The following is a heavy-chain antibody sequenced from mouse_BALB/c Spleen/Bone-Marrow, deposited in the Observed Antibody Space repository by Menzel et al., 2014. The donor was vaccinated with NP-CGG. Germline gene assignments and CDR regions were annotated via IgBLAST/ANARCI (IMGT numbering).Heavy chain of an antibody. CDR3: ARAVYGNFDY. Sequence: EVHLVESGGGLVQPGGSLRLSCATSGFTFSDFYMEWVRQPPGKRLEWIAASRNKVNDYTTGYSASVKGRFIVSRDTSQSILYLQMNALRAEDTAIYYCARAVYGNFDYWGQGTTLTVSS. CDR1: GFTFSDFY. J-gene: IGHJ2*01. V-gene: IGHV7-1*02. CDR2: SRNKVNDYTT. D-gene: IGHD2-1*01.